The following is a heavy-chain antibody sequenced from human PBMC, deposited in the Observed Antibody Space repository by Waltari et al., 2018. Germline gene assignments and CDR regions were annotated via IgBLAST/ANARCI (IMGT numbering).Heavy chain of an antibody. J-gene: IGHJ4*02. CDR2: INTSGST. V-gene: IGHV4-34*01. CDR1: GGSFSGYY. D-gene: IGHD3-16*01. CDR3: ARQIFLGSKIVATHRRGRYFDY. Sequence: QVQLQQWGAGLLKPSETLSLTCAVYGGSFSGYYWSWIRQPPGKGLEWIGEINTSGSTNSNPPLRSRVTTSVDTSKNQFSRKLSSVTAADTAVYYCARQIFLGSKIVATHRRGRYFDYWGQGTLVTVSS.